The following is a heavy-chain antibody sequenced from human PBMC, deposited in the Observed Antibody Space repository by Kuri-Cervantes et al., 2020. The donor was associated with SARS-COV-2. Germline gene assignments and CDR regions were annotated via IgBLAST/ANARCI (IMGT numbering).Heavy chain of an antibody. D-gene: IGHD3-3*01. V-gene: IGHV1-69*04. CDR2: IIPVLRVE. Sequence: SVKVSCKASGGTLSTYTVTWVRQAPGQGLEWMGRIIPVLRVENYAQKFQGRVTITADKSTSTAYMELSSLRSEDTAVYYCARDGGTYYDFWSGYHGRGMDVWGQGTTVTVSS. CDR3: ARDGGTYYDFWSGYHGRGMDV. J-gene: IGHJ6*02. CDR1: GGTLSTYT.